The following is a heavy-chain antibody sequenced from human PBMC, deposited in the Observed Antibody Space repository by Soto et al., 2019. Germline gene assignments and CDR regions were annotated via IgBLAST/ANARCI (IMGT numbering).Heavy chain of an antibody. Sequence: GGSLRLSCAASGFTFSSYAMSWVRQAPGKGLEWVSAISGSGGSTYYADSVKGRFTISRDNSKNTLYLQMNSLRAEDTAVYYCAKDKWRNYYDPGENWFDPWGQGTLVTVSS. CDR2: ISGSGGST. V-gene: IGHV3-23*01. CDR3: AKDKWRNYYDPGENWFDP. D-gene: IGHD3-22*01. J-gene: IGHJ5*02. CDR1: GFTFSSYA.